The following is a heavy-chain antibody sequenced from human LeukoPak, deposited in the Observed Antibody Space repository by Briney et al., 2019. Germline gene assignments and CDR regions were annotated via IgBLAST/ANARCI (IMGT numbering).Heavy chain of an antibody. J-gene: IGHJ4*02. Sequence: PGGSLRLSCAASGITFSTYAMSWVRQAPGKGLEWVSAISGSSGRTYYADSVKGRFTISRDNSKNTLYLQMNSVRAEDTAVYYCAKEWDIVTTFDYWGRGTLVTVSS. CDR1: GITFSTYA. D-gene: IGHD5-12*01. CDR3: AKEWDIVTTFDY. V-gene: IGHV3-23*01. CDR2: ISGSSGRT.